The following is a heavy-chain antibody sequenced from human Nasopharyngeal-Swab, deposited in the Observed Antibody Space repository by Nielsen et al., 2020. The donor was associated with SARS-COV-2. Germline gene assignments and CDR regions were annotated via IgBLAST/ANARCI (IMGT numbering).Heavy chain of an antibody. V-gene: IGHV4-34*01. D-gene: IGHD5-24*01. CDR2: MHHSGSI. J-gene: IGHJ4*02. Sequence: SETLSLTCAVYGGSFSDYYWGWIRQPPGKGLEWIGSMHHSGSIYYNPSLKSRVTISVDTSENQFSLKLRSVTAADTAVYYCAREMASFDNWGQGTLVTVSS. CDR3: AREMASFDN. CDR1: GGSFSDYY.